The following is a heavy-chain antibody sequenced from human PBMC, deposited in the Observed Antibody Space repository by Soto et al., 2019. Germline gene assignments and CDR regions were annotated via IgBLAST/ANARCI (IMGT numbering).Heavy chain of an antibody. D-gene: IGHD5-18*01. CDR1: GGSFSGYY. CDR3: AGPRRYSYGPWGVAYYYFVMDV. Sequence: SETLSLTCAVYGGSFSGYYWNWIRQPPGKGLEWIGEINHSGSTNYNPSLKSRVTISVDTSENQFSLKLSSVTAADTAVYYCAGPRRYSYGPWGVAYYYFVMDVWGQGTTVTVPS. V-gene: IGHV4-34*01. J-gene: IGHJ6*02. CDR2: INHSGST.